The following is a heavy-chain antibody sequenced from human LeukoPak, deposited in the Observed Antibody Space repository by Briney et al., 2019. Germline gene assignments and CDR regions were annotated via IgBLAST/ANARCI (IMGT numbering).Heavy chain of an antibody. CDR2: ISSSSSLI. V-gene: IGHV3-21*01. CDR3: AKEGRSTTPGY. D-gene: IGHD6-13*01. CDR1: GFTFSSSD. Sequence: GGSLRLSCAASGFTFSSSDMDWVRQAPGKGLEWVASISSSSSLIYYTDSVKGRFSISRDNAKNSLYLQMNSLRAEDTAVYFCAKEGRSTTPGYWGQGTLVTVSS. J-gene: IGHJ4*02.